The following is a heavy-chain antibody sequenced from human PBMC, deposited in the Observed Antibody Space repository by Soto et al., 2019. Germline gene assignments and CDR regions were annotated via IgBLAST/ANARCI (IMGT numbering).Heavy chain of an antibody. CDR3: ASNYGDYVEYFQH. D-gene: IGHD4-17*01. V-gene: IGHV4-39*01. J-gene: IGHJ1*01. Sequence: QLQLQESGPGLVKPSETLSLTCTVSGGSISSSSYYWGWIRQPPGKALEWIGSIYYSGSTYYNPSLKSGVTLSVDTSKNQVSLKLSSVTAADTAVYYCASNYGDYVEYFQHWGQGSLVTVSS. CDR1: GGSISSSSYY. CDR2: IYYSGST.